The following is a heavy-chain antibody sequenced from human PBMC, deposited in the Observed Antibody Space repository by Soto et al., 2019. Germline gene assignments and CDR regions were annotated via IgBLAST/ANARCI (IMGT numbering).Heavy chain of an antibody. J-gene: IGHJ4*02. D-gene: IGHD6-13*01. CDR2: IGTAGDT. Sequence: GGSLRLSCEASGFTFSGFDMHWVRQPTGKGLEWVSSIGTAGDTYYAVSVKGRFTISRDNAKNSLSLQMNSLRAGDMAVYFCAKSQEIGTHFFDSWGQGTQVTVS. V-gene: IGHV3-13*01. CDR1: GFTFSGFD. CDR3: AKSQEIGTHFFDS.